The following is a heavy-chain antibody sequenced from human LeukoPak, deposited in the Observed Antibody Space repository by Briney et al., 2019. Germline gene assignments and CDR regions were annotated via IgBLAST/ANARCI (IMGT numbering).Heavy chain of an antibody. CDR3: ATGGGDWFDP. V-gene: IGHV3-21*01. D-gene: IGHD2-8*02. CDR1: GFTFSSYS. CDR2: I. Sequence: GGSLRLSCAASGFTFSSYSMNWVRQAPGKGLEWVSSIKGRFTISIGKAKNSLYLQMNSLRAEDTAVYYCATGGGDWFDPWGQGTLVTVSS. J-gene: IGHJ5*02.